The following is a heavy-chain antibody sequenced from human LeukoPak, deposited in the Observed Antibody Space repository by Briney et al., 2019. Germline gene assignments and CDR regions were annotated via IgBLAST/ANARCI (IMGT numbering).Heavy chain of an antibody. J-gene: IGHJ4*02. V-gene: IGHV3-30*04. CDR2: ISYDGSNK. D-gene: IGHD6-13*01. Sequence: GRSLRLSCAASGFTFSSYVMNWVRQAPREGLEWVSSISYDGSNKYRADSVKGRFTISRDNSKNTLYLEMNSLRAEDTAVYYCARNRQLDYWGQGTLVTVSS. CDR1: GFTFSSYV. CDR3: ARNRQLDY.